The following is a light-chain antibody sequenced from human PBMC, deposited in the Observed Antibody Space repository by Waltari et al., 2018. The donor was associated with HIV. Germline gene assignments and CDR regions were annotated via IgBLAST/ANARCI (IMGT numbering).Light chain of an antibody. J-gene: IGLJ1*01. CDR2: EVS. CDR1: SRAVRSYNL. Sequence: QSALTHPASVSGSPGHSLTISCTGTSRAVRSYNLVSWYQQHPGKAPKLMIYEVSKRPSGVSNRFSGSKSGNTAFLTISVLQAEDEADYYCCSYAGSSTHVFGSGTKVIVL. V-gene: IGLV2-23*02. CDR3: CSYAGSSTHV.